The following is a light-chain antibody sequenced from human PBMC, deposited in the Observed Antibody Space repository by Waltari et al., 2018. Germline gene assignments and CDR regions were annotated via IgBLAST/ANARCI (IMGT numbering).Light chain of an antibody. CDR3: QQGNSFPPA. Sequence: EIQLTQSPSSVSASVGDRVTITCRASQGISSWLAWYQQKPGKGPNLLIFGASTLQTGVPSRFSGSGSGTDFTLTISGLHPEASATYFCQQGNSFPPAFGQGTRVEIK. CDR2: GAS. V-gene: IGKV1-12*01. J-gene: IGKJ1*01. CDR1: QGISSW.